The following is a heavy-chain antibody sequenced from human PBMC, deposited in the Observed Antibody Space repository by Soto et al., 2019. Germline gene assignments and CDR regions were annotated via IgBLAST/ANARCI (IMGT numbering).Heavy chain of an antibody. D-gene: IGHD2-21*02. V-gene: IGHV3-74*01. CDR1: EGTFGANG. CDR2: ISSDGSST. J-gene: IGHJ5*02. CDR3: IIPYCGADCSA. Sequence: AGGSMRLSNAAAEGTFGANGGRWIRQAPGKGLVWVSRISSDGSSTSYADSVKGRFTVSRDSAKSTLYLQVNSLRADDTAVYYCIIPYCGADCSAWGQGTPVTVSS.